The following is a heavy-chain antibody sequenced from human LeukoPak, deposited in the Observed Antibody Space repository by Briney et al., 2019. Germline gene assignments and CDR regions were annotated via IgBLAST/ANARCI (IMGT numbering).Heavy chain of an antibody. D-gene: IGHD1-26*01. CDR2: INPNSGGT. Sequence: ASVKVSCKASGYTFTGYYMHWVRQAPGQGLEWMGWINPNSGGTNYAQKFQGRVTMTRDTSISTAYMELSRLRSDDTAVYYCAREGLLSGSYNFDYWGQGTLVTVPS. CDR1: GYTFTGYY. CDR3: AREGLLSGSYNFDY. J-gene: IGHJ4*02. V-gene: IGHV1-2*02.